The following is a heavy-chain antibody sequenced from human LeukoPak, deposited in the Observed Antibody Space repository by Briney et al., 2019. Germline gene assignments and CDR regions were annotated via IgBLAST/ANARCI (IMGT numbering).Heavy chain of an antibody. CDR2: ISGSGGST. Sequence: LSCAASGFTFSSYAMSWVRQAPGKGLEWVSAISGSGGSTYYADSVKGRFTISRDNSKNTLYLQMNSLRAEDTAGYYCAKEDYDYVWGSYRSTIDYWGQGTLVTVSS. CDR3: AKEDYDYVWGSYRSTIDY. V-gene: IGHV3-23*01. CDR1: GFTFSSYA. D-gene: IGHD3-16*02. J-gene: IGHJ4*02.